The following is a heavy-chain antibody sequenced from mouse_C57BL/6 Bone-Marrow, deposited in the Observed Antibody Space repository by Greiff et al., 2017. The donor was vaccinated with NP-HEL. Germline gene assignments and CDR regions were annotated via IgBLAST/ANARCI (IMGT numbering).Heavy chain of an antibody. CDR1: GYSFTDYN. V-gene: IGHV1-39*01. CDR3: TRGELGAMDY. Sequence: VQLKESGPELVKPGASVKISCKASGYSFTDYNMNWVKQSNGKSLEWIGVINPNYGTTSSNQKFKGKATLTVDQSSSTAYMQRNNLTSYDSAGDYGTRGELGAMDYWGQGTSVTVSS. J-gene: IGHJ4*01. D-gene: IGHD4-1*01. CDR2: INPNYGTT.